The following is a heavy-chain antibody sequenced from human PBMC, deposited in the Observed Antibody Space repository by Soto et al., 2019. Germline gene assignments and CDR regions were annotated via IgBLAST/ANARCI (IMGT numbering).Heavy chain of an antibody. V-gene: IGHV1-2*04. CDR1: GYTFTGYY. CDR2: INPNSGGT. Sequence: ASVKVSCKASGYTFTGYYMHWVRQAPGQGLEWMGWINPNSGGTNYAQKFQGWVTMTRDTSISTAYMELSRLRSDDTAVYYCARGELLWFGESTPRGAFDIWGQGTMVTVS. CDR3: ARGELLWFGESTPRGAFDI. J-gene: IGHJ3*02. D-gene: IGHD3-10*01.